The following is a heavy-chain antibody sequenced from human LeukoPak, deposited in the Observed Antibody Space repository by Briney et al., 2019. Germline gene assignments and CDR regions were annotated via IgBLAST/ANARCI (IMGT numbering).Heavy chain of an antibody. D-gene: IGHD6-13*01. V-gene: IGHV4-30-4*08. J-gene: IGHJ3*02. CDR2: IYYSGST. CDR1: GGSISSGDYY. Sequence: PSETLSLTCTVSGGSISSGDYYWGWIRQPPGKGLEWIGYIYYSGSTYYNPSLKSRVTISVDTSKNQFSLKLSSVTAADTAVYYYARSSSSWYKTGDDAFDIWGQGTMVTVSS. CDR3: ARSSSSWYKTGDDAFDI.